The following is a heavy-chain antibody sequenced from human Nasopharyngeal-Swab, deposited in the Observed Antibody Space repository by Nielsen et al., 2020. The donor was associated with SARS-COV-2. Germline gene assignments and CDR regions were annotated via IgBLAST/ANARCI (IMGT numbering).Heavy chain of an antibody. CDR2: ISYNGSNK. V-gene: IGHV3-30*18. CDR3: AKDRYSGSYMGLVYYYGMDV. D-gene: IGHD1-26*01. J-gene: IGHJ6*02. Sequence: ISCAASGFTFSSYGMHWVRQGPGKGLEWVAVISYNGSNKYYADSVKGRFTISRDNSKNTLYLQMNSLRAEDTAVYYCAKDRYSGSYMGLVYYYGMDVWGQGTTVTVSS. CDR1: GFTFSSYG.